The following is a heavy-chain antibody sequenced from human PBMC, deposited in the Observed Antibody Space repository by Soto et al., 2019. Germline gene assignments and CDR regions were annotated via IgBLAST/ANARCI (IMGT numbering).Heavy chain of an antibody. Sequence: KGLESVSAISGSGGGTYYSDSVKGRFTISRDNSKNTLYLQMNSLRAEDTAVYYCAKASYYDFWSGYSFLDYWGQGTLVTVSS. J-gene: IGHJ4*02. V-gene: IGHV3-23*01. D-gene: IGHD3-3*01. CDR2: ISGSGGGT. CDR3: AKASYYDFWSGYSFLDY.